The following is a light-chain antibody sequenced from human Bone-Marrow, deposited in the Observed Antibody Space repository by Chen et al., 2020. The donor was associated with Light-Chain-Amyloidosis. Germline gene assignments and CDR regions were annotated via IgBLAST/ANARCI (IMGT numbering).Light chain of an antibody. CDR2: RDT. Sequence: SYEPTQPPSVSVSPGQTARITCSGDDLPTKYAYWYQQKPGQAPVLVIHRDTERPSGISERFSGSSSWTTATLTISGVQAEDEADYHCQSADSSGTYEVIFGGGTKLTVL. CDR1: DLPTKY. J-gene: IGLJ2*01. V-gene: IGLV3-25*03. CDR3: QSADSSGTYEVI.